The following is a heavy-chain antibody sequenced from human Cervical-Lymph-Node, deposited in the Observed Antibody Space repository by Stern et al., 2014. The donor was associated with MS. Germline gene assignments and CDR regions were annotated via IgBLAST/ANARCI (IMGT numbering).Heavy chain of an antibody. CDR2: IIRYNGNT. V-gene: IGHV1-18*01. CDR3: ARGPYCSSTSCYTNGYYFYGMDV. D-gene: IGHD2-2*02. CDR1: GYTFTSFG. J-gene: IGHJ6*02. Sequence: QVQLVQSGPEVKKPGASVKVSCKASGYTFTSFGISWVRRAPGQGLEWMGWIIRYNGNTNYPKKFQGRVTLTTDKSTSTAHMDLTSLRSDDTAMYYCARGPYCSSTSCYTNGYYFYGMDVWGQGTTVTVSS.